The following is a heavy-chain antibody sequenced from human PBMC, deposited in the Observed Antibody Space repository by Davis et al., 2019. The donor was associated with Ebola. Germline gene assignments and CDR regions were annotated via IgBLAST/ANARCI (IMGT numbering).Heavy chain of an antibody. D-gene: IGHD3-16*01. J-gene: IGHJ6*03. CDR1: GGSFSGYY. CDR2: INHSGST. Sequence: PSETLSLTCAVYGGSFSGYYWSWIRQPPGKGLEWIGEINHSGSTNYNPSLKSRVTISVDTSKNQFSLKLSSVTAADTAVYYCATSRGDYYYYYMDVWGKGTTVTVSS. CDR3: ATSRGDYYYYYMDV. V-gene: IGHV4-34*01.